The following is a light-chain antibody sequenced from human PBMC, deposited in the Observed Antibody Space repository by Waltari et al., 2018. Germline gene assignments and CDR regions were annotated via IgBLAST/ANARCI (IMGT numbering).Light chain of an antibody. V-gene: IGKV3-20*01. J-gene: IGKJ4*01. Sequence: EIVLTQSPATLSLSPGERATLSCRASQSVSSIYLAWYQQKPGQAPRLLIYGASSRATGIPDRLSGSGSGTDFTLTISRLEPEDFAVYYCQQYGSSLVTFGGGTKVEIK. CDR1: QSVSSIY. CDR3: QQYGSSLVT. CDR2: GAS.